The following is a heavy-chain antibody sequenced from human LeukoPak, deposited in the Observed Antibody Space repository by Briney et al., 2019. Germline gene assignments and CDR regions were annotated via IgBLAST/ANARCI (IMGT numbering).Heavy chain of an antibody. J-gene: IGHJ4*02. CDR3: TRYNNDHFDY. V-gene: IGHV3-33*01. Sequence: GRSLRLSCAGSGFTFGGYGMHWFRQTPGKGLEWVAVIAYDGSRAFYADSVKGRFTISRDNSKNTMSVQMDDLRAEDTAVYYCTRYNNDHFDYWGQGTLVTVTS. CDR2: IAYDGSRA. CDR1: GFTFGGYG. D-gene: IGHD1-14*01.